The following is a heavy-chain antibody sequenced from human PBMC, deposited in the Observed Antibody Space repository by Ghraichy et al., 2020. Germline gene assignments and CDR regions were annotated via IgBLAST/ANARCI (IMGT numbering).Heavy chain of an antibody. J-gene: IGHJ3*02. CDR3: ARDLPGRVRAVAATDAFDI. CDR2: FIPILTTT. CDR1: GGTFSSYA. D-gene: IGHD6-19*01. Sequence: SVKVSCKASGGTFSSYAVTWVRQAPGQGLEWIGRFIPILTTTNYAQKFQGRVSITADKSATTAYMELSSLRSEDTAVYFCARDLPGRVRAVAATDAFDIWGQGTVVTISS. V-gene: IGHV1-69*10.